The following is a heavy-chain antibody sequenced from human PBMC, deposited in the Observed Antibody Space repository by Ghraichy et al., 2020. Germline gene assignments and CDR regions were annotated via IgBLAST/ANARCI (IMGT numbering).Heavy chain of an antibody. J-gene: IGHJ2*01. D-gene: IGHD5-18*01. CDR3: ARTGYSPAGYFDL. CDR1: GFTFSTFW. Sequence: GGSLRLSCGGFGFTFSTFWMSWVRQTPGKGLEWVANIIQDGSEKFYVDSVKGRFTISRDNAKKSLYLQMNSLGAEDSAMYYCARTGYSPAGYFDLWGRGTLVTVSS. V-gene: IGHV3-7*03. CDR2: IIQDGSEK.